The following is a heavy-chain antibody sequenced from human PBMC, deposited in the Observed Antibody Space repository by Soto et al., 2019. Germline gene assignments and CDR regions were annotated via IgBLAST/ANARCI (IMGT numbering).Heavy chain of an antibody. Sequence: SETLSLTCTVSGVSISSYYWSWIRQPPGKGLEWIGYIYYSGSTNYNPSLKSRVTISVDTSKNQFSLKLSSVTAADTAVYYCAREGPYYDFWSGYYSDYYMDVWGKGTTVTVSS. V-gene: IGHV4-59*01. CDR1: GVSISSYY. J-gene: IGHJ6*03. D-gene: IGHD3-3*01. CDR3: AREGPYYDFWSGYYSDYYMDV. CDR2: IYYSGST.